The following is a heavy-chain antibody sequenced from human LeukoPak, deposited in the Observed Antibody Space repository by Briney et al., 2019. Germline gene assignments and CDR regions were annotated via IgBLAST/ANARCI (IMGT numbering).Heavy chain of an antibody. CDR3: ARDPYSSGWYKDAFDI. D-gene: IGHD6-19*01. CDR1: GFTFSSYS. CDR2: ISGSSSYI. Sequence: PGGSLRLSCAASGFTFSSYSMNWVRQAPGKGLEWVSSISGSSSYINYADSVKGRFTISRDNAQNSLFLQLNSLRAEDTAVYYRARDPYSSGWYKDAFDIWGQGTMVTVSS. J-gene: IGHJ3*02. V-gene: IGHV3-21*01.